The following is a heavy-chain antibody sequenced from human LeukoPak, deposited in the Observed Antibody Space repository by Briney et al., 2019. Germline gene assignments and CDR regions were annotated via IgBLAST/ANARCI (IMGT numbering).Heavy chain of an antibody. CDR2: INPNSGGT. V-gene: IGHV1-2*02. CDR3: ASDSSGYYRRRDYYYYMDV. Sequence: ASVKVSCKASGYTFTGYYMHWVRQAPGQGLEWMGWINPNSGGTNYAQKFQGRVTMTRDTSISTAYMELSRLRSDDTAVYYCASDSSGYYRRRDYYYYMDVWGKGTTVTVSS. CDR1: GYTFTGYY. D-gene: IGHD3-22*01. J-gene: IGHJ6*03.